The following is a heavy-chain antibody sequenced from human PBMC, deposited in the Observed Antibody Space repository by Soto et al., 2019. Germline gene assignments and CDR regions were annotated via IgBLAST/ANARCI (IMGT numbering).Heavy chain of an antibody. CDR3: ARDQAGGMDV. Sequence: GGSLRLSCAASGFTFSSYWMHWVRQAPGKGLVRVSRINSDGSSTSYADSVKGRFTISRDNAKNTLYLQMNSLRAEDTAVYYCARDQAGGMDVWGQGTTVTVSS. D-gene: IGHD3-10*01. CDR2: INSDGSST. J-gene: IGHJ6*02. CDR1: GFTFSSYW. V-gene: IGHV3-74*01.